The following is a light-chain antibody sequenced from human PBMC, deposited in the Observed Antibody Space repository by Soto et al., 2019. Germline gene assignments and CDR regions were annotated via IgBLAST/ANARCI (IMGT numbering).Light chain of an antibody. V-gene: IGLV2-14*01. CDR3: SSFSSSNTWV. CDR1: SSDVGGWDY. J-gene: IGLJ3*02. CDR2: EVT. Sequence: QSALTQPASVSGSPGQTITISCNGTSSDVGGWDYVSWYQHHPGKAPKVLVYEVTNRPSGVSDRFSGSKSGSTASLSIYGLQAEDEADYYCSSFSSSNTWVFGGGTKPTVL.